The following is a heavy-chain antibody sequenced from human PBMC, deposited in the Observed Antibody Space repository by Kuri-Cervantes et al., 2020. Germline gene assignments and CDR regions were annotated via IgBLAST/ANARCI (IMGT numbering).Heavy chain of an antibody. Sequence: GESLKISCKGSGYSFTSYWIGWVGQMPGKGLEWMGIIYPGDSDTRYSPSFQGQVTISADKSISTAYLQWSSLKASDTAMYYCARRVGATTTDPFDYWAREPWSPSPQ. V-gene: IGHV5-51*01. CDR2: IYPGDSDT. CDR1: GYSFTSYW. J-gene: IGHJ4*02. D-gene: IGHD1-26*01. CDR3: ARRVGATTTDPFDY.